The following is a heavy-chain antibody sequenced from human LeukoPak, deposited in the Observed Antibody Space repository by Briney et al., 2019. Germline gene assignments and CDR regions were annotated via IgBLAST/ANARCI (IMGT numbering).Heavy chain of an antibody. CDR1: GFTFSSYA. CDR2: ISYDGSSK. CDR3: ARVGFGNTPHPIDY. Sequence: GRSLRLSCAASGFTFSSYAMHWVRQAPGKGLEWVAVISYDGSSKYFADSVKGRFTISRDNSKNTLYLQMNSLRAEDTAVYYCARVGFGNTPHPIDYWGQGTLVTVSS. J-gene: IGHJ4*02. V-gene: IGHV3-30-3*01. D-gene: IGHD4-23*01.